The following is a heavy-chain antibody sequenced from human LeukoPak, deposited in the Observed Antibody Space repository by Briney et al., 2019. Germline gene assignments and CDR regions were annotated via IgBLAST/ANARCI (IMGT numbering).Heavy chain of an antibody. Sequence: SETLSLTCTVSGGSISSHYWSWTRQPPGKGLEWIGYIYYSGSTNYNPSLKSRVTISVDTSKNQFSLKLSSVTAADTAVYYCARASIVVVPAAIFGFDPWGQGTLVTVSS. D-gene: IGHD2-2*02. V-gene: IGHV4-59*11. J-gene: IGHJ5*02. CDR2: IYYSGST. CDR1: GGSISSHY. CDR3: ARASIVVVPAAIFGFDP.